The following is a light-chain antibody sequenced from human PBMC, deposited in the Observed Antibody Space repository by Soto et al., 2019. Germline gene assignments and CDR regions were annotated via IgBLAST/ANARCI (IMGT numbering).Light chain of an antibody. V-gene: IGLV2-23*01. CDR2: EGS. CDR1: SSDVGSYNL. CDR3: CSYAGSRV. Sequence: QSALTQPASVSGSPGQSITISCTGTSSDVGSYNLVSWYQQQPGKAPKLMMYEGSKRPSGVSNRFSGSKSGNTASLTISGLQAEDEADYYCCSYAGSRVFGGGTKLTVL. J-gene: IGLJ3*02.